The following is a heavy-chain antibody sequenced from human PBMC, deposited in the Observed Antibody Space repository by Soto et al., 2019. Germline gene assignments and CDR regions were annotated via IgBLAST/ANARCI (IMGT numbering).Heavy chain of an antibody. Sequence: QVQLQQWGAGLLKPSETQSLTCAVDGRCFSGYYWSWIRQPPGKGLEWIGEINHSGSTNYNPSLKSRVTISVDTSISVDTSKNQFSLKLSSVTAADTAVYYCARYYGGKVLDHWGQGTLVTVSS. CDR3: ARYYGGKVLDH. J-gene: IGHJ4*02. CDR1: GRCFSGYY. CDR2: INHSGST. D-gene: IGHD4-17*01. V-gene: IGHV4-34*01.